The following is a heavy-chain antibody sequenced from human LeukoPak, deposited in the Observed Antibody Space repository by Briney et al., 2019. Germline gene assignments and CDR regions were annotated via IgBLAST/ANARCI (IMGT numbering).Heavy chain of an antibody. CDR3: ASSPLTWFGVMHWFDP. CDR1: GGTFSSYA. D-gene: IGHD3-10*01. CDR2: IIPIFGTA. J-gene: IGHJ5*02. V-gene: IGHV1-69*13. Sequence: ASVKVSCKASGGTFSSYAISWVRQAPGQGLEWMGGIIPIFGTANYAQKFQGRVTITADESTSTAYMELSSLRSEDTAVYYCASSPLTWFGVMHWFDPWGQGTLVTVSS.